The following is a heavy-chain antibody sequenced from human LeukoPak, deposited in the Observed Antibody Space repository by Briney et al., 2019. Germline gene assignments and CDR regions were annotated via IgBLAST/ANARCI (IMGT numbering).Heavy chain of an antibody. V-gene: IGHV1-18*01. J-gene: IGHJ5*02. CDR2: ISAYNRNT. Sequence: ASVKVSCKASGYTFTSYGISWVRQAPGQGLEWMGWISAYNRNTNYAQKLQGRVTMTTDTSTSTAYMELRSLRSDHTAVYYCARVPLWFGPFDPWGQGTLVTVSS. D-gene: IGHD3-10*01. CDR1: GYTFTSYG. CDR3: ARVPLWFGPFDP.